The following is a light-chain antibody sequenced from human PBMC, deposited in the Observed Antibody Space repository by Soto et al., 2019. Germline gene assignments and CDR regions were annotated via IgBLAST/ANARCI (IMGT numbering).Light chain of an antibody. CDR1: QSINTW. V-gene: IGKV1-5*03. J-gene: IGKJ1*01. Sequence: DIQMTQSPSTVSASVGDRVTITCRASQSINTWLAWYQQKPGEAPKLLIYEGSTLERGVQSRFSGSGTGTEFTITISSLQPDDFATFYCQQYNTYSRTFGQVTKVE. CDR2: EGS. CDR3: QQYNTYSRT.